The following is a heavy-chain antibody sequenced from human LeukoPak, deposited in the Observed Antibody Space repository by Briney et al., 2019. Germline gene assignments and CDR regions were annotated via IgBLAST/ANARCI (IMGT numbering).Heavy chain of an antibody. V-gene: IGHV1-69*13. J-gene: IGHJ4*02. D-gene: IGHD6-19*01. CDR2: IIPIFGTA. CDR1: GGTFSSYA. Sequence: SVKVSCKASGGTFSSYAISWVRQAPGQGLEWMGGIIPIFGTANYAQKFQGRVTITADESTGTAYMELSSLRSEDTAVYYCARSPYSSGWPTDYWGQGTLVTVSS. CDR3: ARSPYSSGWPTDY.